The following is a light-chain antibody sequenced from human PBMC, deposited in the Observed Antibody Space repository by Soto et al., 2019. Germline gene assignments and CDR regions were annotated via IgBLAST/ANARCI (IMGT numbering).Light chain of an antibody. J-gene: IGLJ2*01. CDR2: NVN. CDR3: SSYTITNTVV. CDR1: SSDVGGYDY. V-gene: IGLV2-14*03. Sequence: QSALTQVASVSGSPGQSITISCTGTSSDVGGYDYVSWYQQHPGKAPKLMIYNVNYRPSGVSDRFSGSKSGDTASLTISGLQAEDEANYYCSSYTITNTVVFGGGTKVTVL.